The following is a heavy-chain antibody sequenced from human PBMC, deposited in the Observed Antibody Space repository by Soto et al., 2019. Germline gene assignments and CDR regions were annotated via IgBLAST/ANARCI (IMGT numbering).Heavy chain of an antibody. D-gene: IGHD4-4*01. CDR3: AKAANYNNPPYNCFDP. V-gene: IGHV3-23*01. J-gene: IGHJ5*02. CDR2: ISGAGGTT. CDR1: GFTFSSFA. Sequence: EVQLLESGGGLVQPGGSLRLSCTASGFTFSSFAMDWARQAPGKGLEWVSSISGAGGTTYYTDSVKGRFTISRDNSKSTLYLQMNSLRAGDTAVYYCAKAANYNNPPYNCFDPWGQGTLVTVSS.